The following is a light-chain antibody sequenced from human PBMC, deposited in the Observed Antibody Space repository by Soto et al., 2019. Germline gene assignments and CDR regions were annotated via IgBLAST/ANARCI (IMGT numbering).Light chain of an antibody. V-gene: IGLV2-14*01. CDR1: SNDIANYNY. CDR2: EVI. CDR3: SSYTSGNTAVI. Sequence: QSALTQPASVSGSPGQSITISCTGTSNDIANYNYVSWYQQHPGKAPKLMIYEVINRPSGVSSRFSGSKSGNTASLTISGLQPEDEAAYYCSSYTSGNTAVIFGGGTKLTVL. J-gene: IGLJ2*01.